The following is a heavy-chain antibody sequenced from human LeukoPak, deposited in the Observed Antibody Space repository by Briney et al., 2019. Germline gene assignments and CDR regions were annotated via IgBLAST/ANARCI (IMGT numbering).Heavy chain of an antibody. J-gene: IGHJ4*02. D-gene: IGHD3-10*01. CDR3: AKEVSGSGSYYGGNDY. CDR2: ITGTGGVT. Sequence: GGSLRLSCAASGFTFSSYAMGWVRQAPGKGLEWLSAITGTGGVTYYADSVKGRFTISRDSSKATLYLQMNSLRAEDTAVYYCAKEVSGSGSYYGGNDYWGQGTLVIVSS. V-gene: IGHV3-23*01. CDR1: GFTFSSYA.